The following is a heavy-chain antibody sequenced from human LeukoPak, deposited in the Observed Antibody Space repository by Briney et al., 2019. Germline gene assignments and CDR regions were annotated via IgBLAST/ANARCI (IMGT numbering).Heavy chain of an antibody. CDR3: ARDSPAAGDFDY. J-gene: IGHJ4*02. CDR2: INPSGGST. Sequence: ASVKVSCKASGYTFTSYYMHWARQAPGQGLEWMGIINPSGGSTSYAQKFQGRVTMTRDTSTSTVYMELGSLRSEDTAVYYCARDSPAAGDFDYWGQGTLVTVSS. D-gene: IGHD6-13*01. V-gene: IGHV1-46*01. CDR1: GYTFTSYY.